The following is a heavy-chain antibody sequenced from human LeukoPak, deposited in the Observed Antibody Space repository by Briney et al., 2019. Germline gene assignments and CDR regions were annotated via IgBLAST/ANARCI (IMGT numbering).Heavy chain of an antibody. D-gene: IGHD3-10*01. CDR2: ISYDGSNK. CDR3: ARDFDYYGSGSFYYMDV. V-gene: IGHV3-30-3*01. J-gene: IGHJ6*03. CDR1: GFTFSSYA. Sequence: QAGGSLRLSCAASGFTFSSYAMHWVRQAPGKGLEWVPVISYDGSNKYYADSVKGRFTISRDNSKNTLYLQMNSLRAEDTAVYYCARDFDYYGSGSFYYMDVWGKGTTVTVSS.